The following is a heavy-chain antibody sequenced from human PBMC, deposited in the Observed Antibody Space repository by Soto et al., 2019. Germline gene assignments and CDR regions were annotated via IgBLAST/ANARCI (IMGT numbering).Heavy chain of an antibody. J-gene: IGHJ4*02. CDR3: AKRSPYSSGWYSPIFDY. CDR1: GFSFSDYA. CDR2: ISESGGST. Sequence: GGSMRLSCAASGFSFSDYAMSWVRQAPGKGLEWVSVISESGGSTHYADSVRGRFTVSRDNSKNSLSLRMNSLRDEDTAVYFCAKRSPYSSGWYSPIFDYWGQGALVTVSS. D-gene: IGHD6-13*01. V-gene: IGHV3-23*01.